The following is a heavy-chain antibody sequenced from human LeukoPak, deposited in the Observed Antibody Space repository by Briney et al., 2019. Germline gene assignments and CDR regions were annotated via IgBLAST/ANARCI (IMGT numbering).Heavy chain of an antibody. Sequence: GESLKISCKGSGYSFTNYWIGWVRQMPGKGLEWMGIIYPGDSDTRYSPSFKGQVTISVDKSISTAYLQWSSLKASDTAMYYCARRDSHCSGGSCSIEYYFDYWGQGTLVTVSS. CDR2: IYPGDSDT. D-gene: IGHD2-15*01. CDR3: ARRDSHCSGGSCSIEYYFDY. CDR1: GYSFTNYW. J-gene: IGHJ4*02. V-gene: IGHV5-51*01.